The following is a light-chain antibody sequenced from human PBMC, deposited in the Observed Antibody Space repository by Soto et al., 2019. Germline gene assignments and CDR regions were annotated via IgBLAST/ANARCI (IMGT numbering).Light chain of an antibody. CDR2: DAS. CDR1: QSVNIY. CDR3: QQRSNRPLT. J-gene: IGKJ4*01. V-gene: IGKV3-11*01. Sequence: EIVLTQSPATLSLSPGERATIYCRASQSVNIYLAWYQQRPGQAPRLLIYDASNRAAGIPARFSGSGSGTDFTLTISSLEPEDFAVYYCQQRSNRPLTFGGGTKVDIK.